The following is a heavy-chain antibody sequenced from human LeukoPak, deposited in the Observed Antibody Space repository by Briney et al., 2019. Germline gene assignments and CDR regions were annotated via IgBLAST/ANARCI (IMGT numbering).Heavy chain of an antibody. CDR2: IYYSGST. CDR3: ARVSSTSNFDY. J-gene: IGHJ4*02. V-gene: IGHV4-31*03. CDR1: GGSISSGGYY. D-gene: IGHD6-6*01. Sequence: SQTLSLTCTASGGSISSGGYYWSWIRQHPGKGLEWIRYIYYSGSTYYNPSLKSRVTISVDTSKNQFYLKLSSVTAADTAVYYCARVSSTSNFDYWGQGTLVTVSS.